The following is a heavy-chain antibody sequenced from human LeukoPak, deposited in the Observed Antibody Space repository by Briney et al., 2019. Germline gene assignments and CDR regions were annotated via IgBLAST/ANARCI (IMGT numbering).Heavy chain of an antibody. CDR2: IIPIFGTA. CDR3: ASSRVEMATILGFD. Sequence: PVKVSCKASGGTFSSYAISWVRQAPGQGLEWMGGIIPIFGTANYAQKFQGRVTITTDESTSTAYMELSSLRSEDTAVYYCASSRVEMATILGFDWGQGTLVTVSS. J-gene: IGHJ4*02. CDR1: GGTFSSYA. D-gene: IGHD5-24*01. V-gene: IGHV1-69*05.